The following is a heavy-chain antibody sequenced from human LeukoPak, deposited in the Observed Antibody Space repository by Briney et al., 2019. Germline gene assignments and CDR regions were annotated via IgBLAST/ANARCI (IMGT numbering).Heavy chain of an antibody. CDR1: GFTFSDYY. Sequence: KAGGSLRLSCAASGFTFSDYYMSWVRQAPGKGLERVSYISSGGRTTYYADSVKGRFTISRDNAKNPLYLQLNSLRPEDTAVYYCARVDWTPDYWGQGTLLPVSS. CDR3: ARVDWTPDY. D-gene: IGHD1-1*01. J-gene: IGHJ4*02. CDR2: ISSGGRTT. V-gene: IGHV3-11*01.